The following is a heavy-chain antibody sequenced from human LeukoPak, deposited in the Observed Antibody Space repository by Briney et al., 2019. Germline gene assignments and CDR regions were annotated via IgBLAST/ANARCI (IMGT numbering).Heavy chain of an antibody. CDR3: TWMTTFFTVDF. J-gene: IGHJ4*02. D-gene: IGHD3-16*01. Sequence: PGGSLRLSCAVSGILFSDAWMSWVRQAPGQGLEWVGRMKSKRGGGTTDYAAPVKGRFTISRDDSRNTLYLQMDSLQIGDTAVYYCTWMTTFFTVDFWGQGTRVTVSS. CDR1: GILFSDAW. V-gene: IGHV3-15*01. CDR2: MKSKRGGGTT.